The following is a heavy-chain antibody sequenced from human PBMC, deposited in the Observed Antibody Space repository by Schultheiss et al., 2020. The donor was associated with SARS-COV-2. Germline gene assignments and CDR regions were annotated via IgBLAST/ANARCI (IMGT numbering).Heavy chain of an antibody. CDR3: ARDPYQLPPRYYYGMDV. CDR2: ILYDGSNK. CDR1: GFTFSSYA. V-gene: IGHV3-30*04. J-gene: IGHJ6*02. Sequence: GGSLRLSCAASGFTFSSYAMHWVRQAPGKGLEWVAVILYDGSNKYYADSVKGRFTISRDNSKNTLYLQMNSLRAEDTAVYYCARDPYQLPPRYYYGMDVWGQGTTVTVSS. D-gene: IGHD2-2*01.